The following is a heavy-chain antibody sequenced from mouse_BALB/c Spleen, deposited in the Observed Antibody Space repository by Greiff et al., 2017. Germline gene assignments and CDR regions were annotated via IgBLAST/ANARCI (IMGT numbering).Heavy chain of an antibody. V-gene: IGHV2-6-5*01. CDR3: AKHRDTLYYAMDY. D-gene: IGHD3-1*01. CDR1: GFSLTDYG. Sequence: QVQLQQSGPSLVQPSQSLSITCTVSGFSLTDYGVSWIRQPPGKGLEWLGVIWGGGSTYYNSALKSRLSISKDNSKSQVFLKMNSLQTDDTAMYYCAKHRDTLYYAMDYWGQGTSVTVSS. CDR2: IWGGGST. J-gene: IGHJ4*01.